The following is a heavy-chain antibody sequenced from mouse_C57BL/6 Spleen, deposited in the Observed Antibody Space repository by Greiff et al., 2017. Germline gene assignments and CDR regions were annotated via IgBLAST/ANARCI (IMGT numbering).Heavy chain of an antibody. V-gene: IGHV1-55*01. CDR3: ARKQVRAMDY. J-gene: IGHJ4*01. Sequence: QVQLQQPGAELVKPGASVKMSCTASGFTFTSYWITWVKQRPGQGLEWIGDIYPGSGSTNYNEKFKSKATLTVDTSSSTAYMQLSSLTAEDSAVYYFARKQVRAMDYWGQGTSVTVSS. CDR1: GFTFTSYW. CDR2: IYPGSGST.